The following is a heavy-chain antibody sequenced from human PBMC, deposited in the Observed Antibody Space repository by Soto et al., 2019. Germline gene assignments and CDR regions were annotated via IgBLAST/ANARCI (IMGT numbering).Heavy chain of an antibody. Sequence: QVQLVESGGGVVQPGTSLRLSCAASGFTFSNYVMHWVRQAPGKGLEWLADVSYDGNNKYYADSVKGRFTSSRDNSKNRLYLQMNSLRAEDTAVYYCARDLSGDTTPYFDLWGQGTLVTVSS. V-gene: IGHV3-30-3*01. J-gene: IGHJ4*02. CDR1: GFTFSNYV. D-gene: IGHD1-1*01. CDR3: ARDLSGDTTPYFDL. CDR2: VSYDGNNK.